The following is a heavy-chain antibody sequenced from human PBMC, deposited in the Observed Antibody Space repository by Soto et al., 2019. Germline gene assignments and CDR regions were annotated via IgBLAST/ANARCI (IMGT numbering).Heavy chain of an antibody. D-gene: IGHD6-6*01. CDR2: ISAYNGNT. CDR3: ARDSSSIAARRRSMMAGEY. CDR1: GYTFTSYG. J-gene: IGHJ4*02. Sequence: QVQLVQSGAEVKKPGASVKVSCKASGYTFTSYGISLVRQAPGQGLEWMGWISAYNGNTNYAQKLQGRVTMTTDTATSTAYMELRRLSSDDTAVYYCARDSSSIAARRRSMMAGEYWVQGTLVTVAS. V-gene: IGHV1-18*01.